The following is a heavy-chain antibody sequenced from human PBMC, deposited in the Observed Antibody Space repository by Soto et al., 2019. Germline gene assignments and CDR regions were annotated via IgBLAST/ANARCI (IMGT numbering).Heavy chain of an antibody. J-gene: IGHJ4*02. D-gene: IGHD7-27*01. CDR1: RYGFANYS. V-gene: IGHV1-46*01. Sequence: GASVEPRWEERRYGFANYSLRWVRQAPGQGLEWMGVIHYSGATPAYAQKFQGRVTMARDTSTSTVYVELSSLTSEDTAVYYCAGGGPNWATIGSLDYWGQGTLVPGS. CDR2: IHYSGATP. CDR3: AGGGPNWATIGSLDY.